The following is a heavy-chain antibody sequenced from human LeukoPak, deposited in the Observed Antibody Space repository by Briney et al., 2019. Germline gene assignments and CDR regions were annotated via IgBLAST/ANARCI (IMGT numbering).Heavy chain of an antibody. V-gene: IGHV3-23*01. Sequence: PGGSLRLSCAASGLTFSSYAMSWVRQAPGKGLKWVSAISGSGESTFYADSVKGRFTISRDNSKNTLYLEMNSLRADDTALYYGTGEDHHQYRSGSFYNDDCWGQGTLVTVSS. CDR1: GLTFSSYA. D-gene: IGHD3-10*01. J-gene: IGHJ4*02. CDR2: ISGSGEST. CDR3: TGEDHHQYRSGSFYNDDC.